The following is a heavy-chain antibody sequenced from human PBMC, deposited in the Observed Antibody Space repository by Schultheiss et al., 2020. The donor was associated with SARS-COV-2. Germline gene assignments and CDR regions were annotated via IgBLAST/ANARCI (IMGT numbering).Heavy chain of an antibody. D-gene: IGHD3-22*01. V-gene: IGHV5-51*01. J-gene: IGHJ5*02. CDR3: ARRGYYDSSGYYYDSGVDP. Sequence: GESLKISCKGSGYSFTSYWIAWVRQMPGKGLEWMGIIYPGDSDTRYSPSFQGQVTISADKSISTAYLQWSSLKASDTAMYYCARRGYYDSSGYYYDSGVDPWGQGTLVTVSS. CDR2: IYPGDSDT. CDR1: GYSFTSYW.